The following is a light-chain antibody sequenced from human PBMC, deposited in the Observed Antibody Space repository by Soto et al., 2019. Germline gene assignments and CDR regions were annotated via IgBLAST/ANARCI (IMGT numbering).Light chain of an antibody. V-gene: IGKV3-15*01. CDR2: GAS. Sequence: EIVMTQSPATLSVSPGERSTLSCRASQSVSSNLAWYQKKPGQSPRLLIYGASTRATGIPARFSGSGSGTEFTLTINNLQPDDFATYYCQQYNSYSTFGQGTKVDIK. J-gene: IGKJ1*01. CDR3: QQYNSYST. CDR1: QSVSSN.